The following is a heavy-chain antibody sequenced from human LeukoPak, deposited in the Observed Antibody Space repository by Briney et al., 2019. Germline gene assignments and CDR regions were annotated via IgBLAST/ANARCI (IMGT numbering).Heavy chain of an antibody. D-gene: IGHD4-11*01. CDR2: IYSGGST. CDR1: GFTVSRNY. Sequence: GGSLRLSCAASGFTVSRNYMSWVRQAPGKGLEWVSMIYSGGSTYYADSVKGRFTISRDNSKNTVYLQMNSLRAEDTAVYYCARPYSDSRQPYFDYWGQGTLVTVSS. CDR3: ARPYSDSRQPYFDY. V-gene: IGHV3-66*04. J-gene: IGHJ4*02.